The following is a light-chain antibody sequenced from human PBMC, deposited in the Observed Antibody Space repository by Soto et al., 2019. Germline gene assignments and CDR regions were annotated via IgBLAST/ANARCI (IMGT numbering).Light chain of an antibody. V-gene: IGLV4-69*01. CDR3: QTWGTGIGV. Sequence: QLVLNQSPSASASLGASVKLTCTLSSGHSSYAIAWHQQQPEKGPRYLMKLNSDGRHSKGDGIPDRFSGSSSGAERYLTISSLQSEDEADYYCQTWGTGIGVFGGGTKVTVL. CDR1: SGHSSYA. J-gene: IGLJ2*01. CDR2: LNSDGRH.